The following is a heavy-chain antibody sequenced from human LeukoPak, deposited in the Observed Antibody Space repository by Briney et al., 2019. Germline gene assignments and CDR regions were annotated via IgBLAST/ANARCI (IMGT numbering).Heavy chain of an antibody. V-gene: IGHV3-23*01. D-gene: IGHD3-22*01. Sequence: GGSLRLSCAASGYTFSSYAMSWVRQAPGKGLEWVSAISGSGGSTYYADSVKGRFTISRDNSKNTLYLQMNSLRAEDTAVYYCAEEGGYYDSSGYYPYWGQGTLVTVSS. CDR2: ISGSGGST. CDR1: GYTFSSYA. J-gene: IGHJ4*02. CDR3: AEEGGYYDSSGYYPY.